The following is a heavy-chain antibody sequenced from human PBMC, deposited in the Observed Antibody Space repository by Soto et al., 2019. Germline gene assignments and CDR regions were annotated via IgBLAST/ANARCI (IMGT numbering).Heavy chain of an antibody. J-gene: IGHJ6*02. CDR1: GYTFTSYA. CDR3: ARPVTTYNYFYGVAV. D-gene: IGHD4-17*01. Sequence: QVHLVQSGAEVKKPGASVKVSCKASGYTFTSYAMHWVRQAPGQRLEWMGWISTDSGNTKYSQRFQGRVTITRDTYASTAYMELSSLRSEDTAVYYCARPVTTYNYFYGVAVWGQGTTVTVSS. CDR2: ISTDSGNT. V-gene: IGHV1-3*04.